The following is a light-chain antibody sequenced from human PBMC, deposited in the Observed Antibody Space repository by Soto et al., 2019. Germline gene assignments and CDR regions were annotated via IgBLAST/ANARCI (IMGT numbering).Light chain of an antibody. CDR3: QQYSSSPRT. Sequence: EVVLTQSPGTLSLSPGERATLSCRASQSVRSTYLAWYRQNPGQAPRLLIYQASNRATGIPDRFSGSGSGADFTLTISRLEPEDFAVSYCQQYSSSPRTFGQVTKV. J-gene: IGKJ1*01. V-gene: IGKV3-20*01. CDR2: QAS. CDR1: QSVRSTY.